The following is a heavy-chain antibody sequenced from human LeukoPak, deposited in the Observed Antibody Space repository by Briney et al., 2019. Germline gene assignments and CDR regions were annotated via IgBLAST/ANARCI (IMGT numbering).Heavy chain of an antibody. D-gene: IGHD2/OR15-2a*01. CDR2: IDPDGST. V-gene: IGHV3-74*01. CDR3: ASFRNTDI. Sequence: GGSLRLSCSASGFTFSIFSINWVRQAPGKGLVWVSRIDPDGSTVYADSVRGRFTISRDNAKNTLYLQMNSLRVEDTAVYYCASFRNTDIWGQGTTVTVSP. J-gene: IGHJ3*02. CDR1: GFTFSIFS.